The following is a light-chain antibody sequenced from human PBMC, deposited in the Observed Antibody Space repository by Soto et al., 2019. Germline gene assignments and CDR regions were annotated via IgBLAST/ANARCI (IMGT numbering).Light chain of an antibody. CDR1: SSDVGGYIY. CDR2: DVS. V-gene: IGLV2-11*01. Sequence: QSALTQPRSVSGSPGQSVTISCTGTSSDVGGYIYVSWYQQYPAKAPKVMIYDVSRRPSGVPDRFSGSKSGNTASLTISGLQAEDEAVYYCAAWDDYLNGVVFGGGTKLTVL. J-gene: IGLJ2*01. CDR3: AAWDDYLNGVV.